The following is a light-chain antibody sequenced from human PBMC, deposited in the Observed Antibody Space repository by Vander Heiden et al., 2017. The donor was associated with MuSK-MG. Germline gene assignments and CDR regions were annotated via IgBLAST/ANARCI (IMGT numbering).Light chain of an antibody. CDR2: DND. CDR1: NSNIGNNY. V-gene: IGLV1-51*01. Sequence: SVLTPPPSVSAAPGQKVTISCSGSNSNIGNNYVSWYQHLPGTAPNLVIYDNDKRPSGIPDRFSGSRSGTSATLGITGLQTGDEADYYCGTWDDSLSVVAFGGGTKLTVL. J-gene: IGLJ2*01. CDR3: GTWDDSLSVVA.